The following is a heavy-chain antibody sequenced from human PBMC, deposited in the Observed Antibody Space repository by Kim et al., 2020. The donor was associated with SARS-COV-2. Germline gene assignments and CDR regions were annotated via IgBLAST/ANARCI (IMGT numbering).Heavy chain of an antibody. V-gene: IGHV4-39*07. CDR2: IYYSGST. Sequence: SETLSLTCTVSGGSISSSSYYWGWIRQPPGKGLEWIGSIYYSGSTYYNPSLKSRVTISVDTSKNQFSLKLSSVTAADTAVYYCARVPGYYYDSSGYLGSGYWGQGTLVTVSS. CDR1: GGSISSSSYY. J-gene: IGHJ4*02. CDR3: ARVPGYYYDSSGYLGSGY. D-gene: IGHD3-22*01.